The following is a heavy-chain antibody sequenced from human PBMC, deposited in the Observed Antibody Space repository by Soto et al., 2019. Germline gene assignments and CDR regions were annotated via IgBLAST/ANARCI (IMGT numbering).Heavy chain of an antibody. J-gene: IGHJ6*02. Sequence: GGSLRLSCAASGFTVSSNYMSWVRQAPGKGLEWVSVIYSGGSTYYADSVKGRFTISRDNSKNTLYLQMNSLRAEDTAVYYCARSGSYYPAGYYYGMDVWGQGTTVTVYS. CDR3: ARSGSYYPAGYYYGMDV. CDR2: IYSGGST. V-gene: IGHV3-53*01. D-gene: IGHD3-10*01. CDR1: GFTVSSNY.